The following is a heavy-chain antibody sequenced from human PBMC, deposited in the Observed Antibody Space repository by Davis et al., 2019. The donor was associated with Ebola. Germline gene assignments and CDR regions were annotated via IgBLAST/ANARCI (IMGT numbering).Heavy chain of an antibody. CDR2: ISWNSGSI. CDR1: GFTFSNYA. J-gene: IGHJ1*01. CDR3: AKAVSD. V-gene: IGHV3-9*01. D-gene: IGHD1-14*01. Sequence: SLKISCAASGFTFSNYAMHWVRQAPGKGLEWVSGISWNSGSIGYADSVKGRFTISRDNAKNSLYLQMNSLRAEDTALYYCAKAVSDWGQGTLVTVSS.